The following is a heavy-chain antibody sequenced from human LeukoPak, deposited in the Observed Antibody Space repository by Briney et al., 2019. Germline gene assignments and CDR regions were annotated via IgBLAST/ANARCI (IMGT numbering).Heavy chain of an antibody. CDR2: INPNSGGT. CDR1: GYTFSGNY. V-gene: IGHV1-2*02. Sequence: GASVKVSCKASGYTFSGNYIRWVRQAPGQGLEWMGWINPNSGGTNYAQKFQGRVTMTRDTSISTAYMELSRLRSDDTAVYYCARDRQQQENWFDPWGQGTLVTVSS. CDR3: ARDRQQQENWFDP. J-gene: IGHJ5*02. D-gene: IGHD6-13*01.